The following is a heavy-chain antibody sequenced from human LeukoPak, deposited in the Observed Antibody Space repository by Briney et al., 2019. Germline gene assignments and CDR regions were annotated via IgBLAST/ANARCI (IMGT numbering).Heavy chain of an antibody. V-gene: IGHV3-30*18. J-gene: IGHJ4*02. D-gene: IGHD6-19*01. CDR3: AKAPSPSEYSSGWYYFDY. CDR1: GFTFSSYG. CDR2: ISYDGSNK. Sequence: GGSLRLSCAASGFTFSSYGMHWVRQAPGKGLEWVAVISYDGSNKYYADSVKGRFTISRDNSKNTLYLQMNSLRAEDTAVYYCAKAPSPSEYSSGWYYFDYWGQGTLVTVSS.